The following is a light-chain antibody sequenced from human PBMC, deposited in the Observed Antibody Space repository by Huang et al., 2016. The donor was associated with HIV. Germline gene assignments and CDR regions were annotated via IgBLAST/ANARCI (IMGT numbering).Light chain of an antibody. CDR1: QSVGSN. CDR3: QQYNTWPPGA. J-gene: IGKJ1*01. V-gene: IGKV3-15*01. Sequence: DIDVTQSPASLSASPGERVTLSCRASQSVGSNLAWYQHKPGQTPRLVIYDASTRAAGIPARFTGSGSGTDFTLTLRSLQSEDFVVYYCQQYNTWPPGAFGQGTRVDIK. CDR2: DAS.